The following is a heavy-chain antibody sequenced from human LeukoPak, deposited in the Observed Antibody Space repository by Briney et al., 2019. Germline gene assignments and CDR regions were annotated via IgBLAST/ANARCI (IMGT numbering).Heavy chain of an antibody. J-gene: IGHJ4*02. D-gene: IGHD5-12*01. CDR1: GFVFSSYS. CDR2: IARGTGNT. CDR3: ARDTDVDIVATDMY. Sequence: GGSLRLSCAASGFVFSSYSMNWVRQAPGKGLEWVSYIARGTGNTHYADSVKGRFTISRDNAKNSLYLQMNSLRDEDTAVYYCARDTDVDIVATDMYWGQGTLVTVSS. V-gene: IGHV3-48*02.